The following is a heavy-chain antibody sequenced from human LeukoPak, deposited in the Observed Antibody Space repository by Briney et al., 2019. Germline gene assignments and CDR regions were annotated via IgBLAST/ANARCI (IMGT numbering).Heavy chain of an antibody. CDR1: GYTFTSYG. Sequence: ASVKVSCKASGYTFTSYGISWVRQAPGQGLEWMGWISAYNGNTNYAQKLQGRVTMTTDTSTSTAYMELRSLRSDDTAMYYCARDGSYYDSSGYYWAYYFDYWGQGTLVTVSS. J-gene: IGHJ4*02. CDR3: ARDGSYYDSSGYYWAYYFDY. D-gene: IGHD3-22*01. V-gene: IGHV1-18*01. CDR2: ISAYNGNT.